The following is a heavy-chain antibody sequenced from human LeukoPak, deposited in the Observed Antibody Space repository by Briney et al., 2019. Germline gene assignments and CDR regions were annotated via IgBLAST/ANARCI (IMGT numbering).Heavy chain of an antibody. J-gene: IGHJ4*02. D-gene: IGHD3-10*01. CDR3: ARSPHGSGHFDY. CDR1: GGSISSYY. V-gene: IGHV4-59*01. Sequence: PSETLSLTCTVSGGSISSYYWSWIRQPPGKGLEWIGYIYYSGSTNYNPSLKSRVTISVDTSKNQFSLKLSSVTAADTAVYYCARSPHGSGHFDYWGQGTLVTVSS. CDR2: IYYSGST.